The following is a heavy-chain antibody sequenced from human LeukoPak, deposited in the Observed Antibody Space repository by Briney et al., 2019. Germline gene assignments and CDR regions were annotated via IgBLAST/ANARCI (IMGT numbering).Heavy chain of an antibody. J-gene: IGHJ5*02. CDR3: ARKNRTPLRNNWFDT. Sequence: GESLKISCKGSGYSFTTYWIAWVRQMPGKGLEWMGIINPGDSNTKYSPSVQGQVTISVDKSIGTAYLQWNSLKASDTAIYYCARKNRTPLRNNWFDTWGQGTLVTVSS. CDR1: GYSFTTYW. V-gene: IGHV5-51*01. CDR2: INPGDSNT. D-gene: IGHD1-1*01.